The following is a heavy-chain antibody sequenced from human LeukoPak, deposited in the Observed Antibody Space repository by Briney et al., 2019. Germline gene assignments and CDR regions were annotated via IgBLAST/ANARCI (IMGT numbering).Heavy chain of an antibody. Sequence: ASVKVSCKASGYTFTDYYINWVRQAPGQGLEWMGWINPNSGGTNYAQKFQGRVTMTRDTSISTAYMELSRLRSDDTAVYYCASVSYYYDSSGSDAFDIWGQGTMVTVSS. D-gene: IGHD3-22*01. CDR3: ASVSYYYDSSGSDAFDI. V-gene: IGHV1-2*02. CDR1: GYTFTDYY. J-gene: IGHJ3*02. CDR2: INPNSGGT.